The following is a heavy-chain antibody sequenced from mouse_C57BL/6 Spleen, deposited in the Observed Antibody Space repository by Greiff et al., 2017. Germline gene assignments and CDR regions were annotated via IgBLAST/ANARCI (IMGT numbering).Heavy chain of an antibody. CDR2: IHPKNGST. V-gene: IGHV1-64*01. J-gene: IGHJ4*01. D-gene: IGHD2-3*01. CDR1: GYTFNNYC. CDR3: ARWSYDGGAMDY. Sequence: QVQLQQPVAELVKPGASVKLSCKASGYTFNNYCMHWVKQRPGQGLEWIGMIHPKNGSTNYNEKFKGKATLTVDKSSSTAYMQLSRLTSEDSAVYYCARWSYDGGAMDYWGQGTSVTVSS.